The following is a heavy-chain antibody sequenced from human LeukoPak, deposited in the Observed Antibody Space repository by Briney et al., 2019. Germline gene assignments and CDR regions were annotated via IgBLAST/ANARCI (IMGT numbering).Heavy chain of an antibody. CDR1: GFTFSGYW. D-gene: IGHD2-2*01. CDR2: IKQDGSEK. J-gene: IGHJ6*02. V-gene: IGHV3-7*01. CDR3: ARGTDIVVVPAALKYYYGMDV. Sequence: GGSLRLSCAASGFTFSGYWMSWVRQAPGKGLEWVANIKQDGSEKYYVDSVKGRFTISRDNAKNSLYLQMNSLRAEDTAVYYCARGTDIVVVPAALKYYYGMDVWGQGTTVTVSS.